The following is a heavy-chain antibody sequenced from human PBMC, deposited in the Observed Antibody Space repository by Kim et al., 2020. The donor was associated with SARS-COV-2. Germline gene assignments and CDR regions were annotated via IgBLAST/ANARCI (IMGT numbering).Heavy chain of an antibody. CDR3: ARGGGGTTVVTLGLGYYYYYGMDV. CDR2: INHSGST. CDR1: DGSFSGYY. D-gene: IGHD4-17*01. V-gene: IGHV4-34*01. Sequence: SETLSLTCAVYDGSFSGYYWSWIRQPPGKGLEWIGEINHSGSTNYNPSLKSRVTISVDTSKNQFSLKLSSVTAADTAVYYCARGGGGTTVVTLGLGYYYYYGMDVWGQGTTVTVSS. J-gene: IGHJ6*02.